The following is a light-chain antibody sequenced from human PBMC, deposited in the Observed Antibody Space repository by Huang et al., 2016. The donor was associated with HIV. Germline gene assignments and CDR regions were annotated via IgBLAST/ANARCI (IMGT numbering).Light chain of an antibody. CDR1: QGISSY. CDR2: SAS. J-gene: IGKJ2*01. Sequence: AIRMTQSPSSLSASTGDRVTITCRASQGISSYLAWYQQKPGKALKLLISSASTLQGGVPSRFSGSGFGTDFTLTISSLQSEDLGTYYCQQYYIYPHAFGQGTKLEI. V-gene: IGKV1-8*01. CDR3: QQYYIYPHA.